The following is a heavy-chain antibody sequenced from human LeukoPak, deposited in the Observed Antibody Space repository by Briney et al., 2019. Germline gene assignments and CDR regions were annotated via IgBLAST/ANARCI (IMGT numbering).Heavy chain of an antibody. D-gene: IGHD2-15*01. Sequence: PSETLSLTCTVSGGSIISYYWSWIRQPPGKGLEWIGYIYYSGSTNYNPSLKSRVTISVDTCKNQFSLKLSSVTAADTAVYYCASSPGYCSGGSCYPWGFDYWGQGTLVTVCS. CDR2: IYYSGST. J-gene: IGHJ4*02. CDR3: ASSPGYCSGGSCYPWGFDY. V-gene: IGHV4-59*01. CDR1: GGSIISYY.